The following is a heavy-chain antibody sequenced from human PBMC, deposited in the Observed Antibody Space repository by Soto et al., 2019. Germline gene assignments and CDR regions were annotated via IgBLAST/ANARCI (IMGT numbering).Heavy chain of an antibody. CDR2: VSIDGGST. CDR3: ARGSQTGTTNRNGAFDI. J-gene: IGHJ3*02. Sequence: PGGSLRLSCAASGFTFISYAMYWVRQAPGKGLEYVSAVSIDGGSTYYADSVKGRFTISRDNSKNTLYLQMGSLRPEDMAVYYCARGSQTGTTNRNGAFDIWGQGTMVTVSS. V-gene: IGHV3-64*02. D-gene: IGHD1-1*01. CDR1: GFTFISYA.